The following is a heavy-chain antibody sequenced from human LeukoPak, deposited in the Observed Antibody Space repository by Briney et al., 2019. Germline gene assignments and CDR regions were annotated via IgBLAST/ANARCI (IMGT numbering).Heavy chain of an antibody. V-gene: IGHV4-34*01. CDR3: ARGGQSVRFGELFEWFDP. J-gene: IGHJ5*02. CDR2: INLGGST. CDR1: GGSFSGYY. D-gene: IGHD3-10*01. Sequence: SETLSLTCAVYGGSFSGYYWNWIRQPPGLGLEWLGEINLGGSTSYNPSLKSRVTISVDTSKNQFSLKLTSVTAADTAVYYCARGGQSVRFGELFEWFDPWGQGTLVTVSS.